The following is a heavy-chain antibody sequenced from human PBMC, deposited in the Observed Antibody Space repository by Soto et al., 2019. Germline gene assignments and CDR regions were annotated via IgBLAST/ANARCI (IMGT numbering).Heavy chain of an antibody. CDR1: GYSISTNYY. CDR3: ARMSVEMATTYYLDY. Sequence: SETLSLTCTVSGYSISTNYYWGWIRQPPGKGLEWIGSIHHSGSTYYNPSLKSRVTMLLDASKNQFSLQLTSVTAAATAVYYCARMSVEMATTYYLDYWGQGTLVTVSS. J-gene: IGHJ4*02. V-gene: IGHV4-38-2*02. D-gene: IGHD5-12*01. CDR2: IHHSGST.